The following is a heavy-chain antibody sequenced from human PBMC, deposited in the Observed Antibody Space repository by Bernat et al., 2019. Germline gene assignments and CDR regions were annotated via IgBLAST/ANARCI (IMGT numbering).Heavy chain of an antibody. Sequence: QVQLVQSGAEVKKPGSSVKVSCKASGGTFSSYDISWVRQAPGQGLEWMGGIIPIFGRANYAQKFQGRVTITADVSTSTAYMELSRLRSEDTAVYYCARSEVWSCYNWRPCDFDFWGQGTLVTVSS. D-gene: IGHD3-3*01. CDR1: GGTFSSYD. V-gene: IGHV1-69*01. CDR3: ARSEVWSCYNWRPCDFDF. J-gene: IGHJ4*01. CDR2: IIPIFGRA.